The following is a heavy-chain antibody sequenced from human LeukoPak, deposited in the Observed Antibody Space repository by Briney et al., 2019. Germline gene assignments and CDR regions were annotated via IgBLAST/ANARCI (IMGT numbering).Heavy chain of an antibody. CDR2: IRYDGSYK. Sequence: SCKAAGYTFIDYYIHWVRQAPGKGLEWVAFIRYDGSYKYYADSVKGRFTISRDNSKNTLYLQMNSLRADDTAVYYCAKVRYQLLIDYWGQGTLVTVSS. CDR3: AKVRYQLLIDY. CDR1: GYTFIDYY. V-gene: IGHV3-30*02. J-gene: IGHJ4*02. D-gene: IGHD2-2*01.